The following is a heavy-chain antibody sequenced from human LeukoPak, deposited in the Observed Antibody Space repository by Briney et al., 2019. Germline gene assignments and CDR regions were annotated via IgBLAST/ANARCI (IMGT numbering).Heavy chain of an antibody. CDR3: ARADYDSSGYFGY. D-gene: IGHD3-22*01. J-gene: IGHJ4*02. V-gene: IGHV4-34*01. Sequence: PSETLSLTCAVYGGSFSGYYWSWIRQPPGKGLEWIGEINHSGSTNYNPSLKSRVTISVDTSKNQFSLKLSSVTAADTAVSYCARADYDSSGYFGYWGQGTLVTVSS. CDR2: INHSGST. CDR1: GGSFSGYY.